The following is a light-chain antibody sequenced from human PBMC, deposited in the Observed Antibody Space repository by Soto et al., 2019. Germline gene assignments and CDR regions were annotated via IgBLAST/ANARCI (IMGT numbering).Light chain of an antibody. CDR1: QTVGRS. Sequence: EIVFTQSPSTLSLSPGERATLSCRASQTVGRSLAWYQQKPGQAPRLLISDASNRATGIPARFSGSGSGTDFTLTISSLEPEDFAVYYCQQFGSSVTFGQGTRLEI. J-gene: IGKJ5*01. CDR2: DAS. CDR3: QQFGSSVT. V-gene: IGKV3-11*01.